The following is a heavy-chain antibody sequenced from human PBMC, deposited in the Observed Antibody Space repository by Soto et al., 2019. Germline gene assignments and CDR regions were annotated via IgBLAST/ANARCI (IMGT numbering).Heavy chain of an antibody. D-gene: IGHD3-16*01. CDR2: INPPGGST. J-gene: IGHJ5*02. CDR1: GYTFSNSY. CDR3: ASVAFTNRGTWFDP. V-gene: IGHV1-46*01. Sequence: GASVKVSCKASGYTFSNSYIHWVRQAPGQGPEWMGMINPPGGSTSHAQKFQGRVTLTRDKSTSTAYLELSSLRSEDTAVYYCASVAFTNRGTWFDPWGQGTLVTVS.